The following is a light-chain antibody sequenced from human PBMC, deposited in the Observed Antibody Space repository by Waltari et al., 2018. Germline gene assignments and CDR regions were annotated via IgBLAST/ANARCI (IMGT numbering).Light chain of an antibody. J-gene: IGLJ2*01. CDR3: MIWHSSAVV. V-gene: IGLV5-45*02. CDR2: YKSDSDK. CDR1: SGINVGTYR. Sequence: QAVLTQPSSLSESPGASASLTCTLRSGINVGTYRLYWYQQQPGSPPQYLLRYKSDSDKQQGSGVPSRFSGSKDASANAGILLISGLQSEDEADYYCMIWHSSAVVFGGGTKLTVL.